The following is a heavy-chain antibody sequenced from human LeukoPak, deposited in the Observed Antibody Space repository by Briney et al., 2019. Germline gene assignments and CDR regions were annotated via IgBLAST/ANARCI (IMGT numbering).Heavy chain of an antibody. CDR2: IYTSGST. V-gene: IGHV4-61*02. Sequence: SETLSLTCTVSGGSISSGSYYWSWIRQPAGKGLEWIGRIYTSGSTNYNPSLKSRVTISVDTSKNQFSLKLSSVTAADTAVYYCARDWNYGDYFDYWGQGTLVTVSS. J-gene: IGHJ4*02. CDR3: ARDWNYGDYFDY. D-gene: IGHD1-7*01. CDR1: GGSISSGSYY.